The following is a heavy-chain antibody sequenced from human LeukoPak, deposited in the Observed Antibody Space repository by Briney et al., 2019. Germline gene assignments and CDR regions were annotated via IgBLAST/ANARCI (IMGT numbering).Heavy chain of an antibody. CDR3: ARARRVGYSNWDY. J-gene: IGHJ4*02. V-gene: IGHV3-53*01. D-gene: IGHD5-24*01. CDR2: IYHDERT. Sequence: GGSLRLSCAASGFSVSSLYMSWVRQAPGKGLEWVSVIYHDERTDYADSVRGGCTISRDNSKNPLYLQMNSLRVDDSAVYYCARARRVGYSNWDYWGQGTLVTVSS. CDR1: GFSVSSLY.